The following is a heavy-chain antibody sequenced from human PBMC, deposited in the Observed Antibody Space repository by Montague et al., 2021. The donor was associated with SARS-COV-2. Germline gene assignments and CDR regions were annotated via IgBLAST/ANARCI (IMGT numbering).Heavy chain of an antibody. D-gene: IGHD3-3*01. CDR1: GGSISSGGYY. Sequence: TLSLTCTVSGGSISSGGYYWSWIRQHPGKGLEWIGYIYYSGSTYYNPSLKSRVTISVDTSKNQFSLKLSSVTAADTAVYYCARVELQGRHDSYPLDVWGQGTTVTVSS. V-gene: IGHV4-31*03. CDR2: IYYSGST. CDR3: ARVELQGRHDSYPLDV. J-gene: IGHJ6*02.